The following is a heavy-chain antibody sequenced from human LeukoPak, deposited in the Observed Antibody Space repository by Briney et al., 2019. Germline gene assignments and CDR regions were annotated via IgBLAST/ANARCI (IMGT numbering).Heavy chain of an antibody. CDR3: ARFNLGWLDP. D-gene: IGHD1-20*01. Sequence: GGSLRLSCAASGFPFKSYAMSWVRQAPGKGLEWISYISSGVTTEYYADSVKGRFTISRDDARDSLYLQMESLRAGDTAVHYCARFNLGWLDPWGQGALVTVSS. CDR2: ISSGVTTE. V-gene: IGHV3-48*01. CDR1: GFPFKSYA. J-gene: IGHJ5*02.